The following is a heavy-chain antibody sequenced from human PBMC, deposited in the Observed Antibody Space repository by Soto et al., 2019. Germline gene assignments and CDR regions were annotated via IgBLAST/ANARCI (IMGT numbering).Heavy chain of an antibody. CDR3: ARWSYLDY. CDR2: ISVSDGKT. CDR1: GFSFGSYA. V-gene: IGHV3-23*01. Sequence: PGGSLRLSCAASGFSFGSYALSWVRQAPGKGLEWVSTISVSDGKTFYADSVKGRFSISRDTSQSTLYLQMNSLRADDTAIYYCARWSYLDYWGQGTRVTVSS. J-gene: IGHJ4*02. D-gene: IGHD3-3*01.